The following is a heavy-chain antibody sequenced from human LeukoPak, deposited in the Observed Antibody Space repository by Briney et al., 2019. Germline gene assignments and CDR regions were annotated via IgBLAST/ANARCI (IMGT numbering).Heavy chain of an antibody. CDR1: GFTFSSYS. CDR2: ISSSGSYI. J-gene: IGHJ6*02. Sequence: PGGSLRLSCAASGFTFSSYSMNWVRQAPGKGLEWVSSISSSGSYIYYADSMQGRFTISRDNSKNSLFLQMNSLRAEDTAVYYCAKDYDFWSGPYYYYYGMDVWGQGTTVTVSS. D-gene: IGHD3-3*01. CDR3: AKDYDFWSGPYYYYYGMDV. V-gene: IGHV3-21*01.